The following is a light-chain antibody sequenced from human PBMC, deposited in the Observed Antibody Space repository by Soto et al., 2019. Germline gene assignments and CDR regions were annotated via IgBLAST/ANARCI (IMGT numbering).Light chain of an antibody. CDR3: QQYGSSLWT. CDR1: QSVSNY. J-gene: IGKJ1*01. Sequence: VFTQSAFTLSLSPGVRATLSCRASQSVSNYLAWYQQKPGQAPRLLIYDASNRATGIPARFSGSGSGTDFTLTISRLEPEDFAVYYCQQYGSSLWTFDQGTKVDIK. V-gene: IGKV3-20*01. CDR2: DAS.